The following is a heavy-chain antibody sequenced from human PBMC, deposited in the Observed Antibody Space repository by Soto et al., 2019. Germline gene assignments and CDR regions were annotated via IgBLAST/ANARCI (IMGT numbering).Heavy chain of an antibody. V-gene: IGHV5-51*01. CDR3: ARLWLSNYYYYGMDV. CDR1: GYSFTSYW. Sequence: GESLKISCKGSGYSFTSYWIGWVRQVPGKGLEWMGIIYPGDSDTRYSPSFQGQVTISADKSISTAYLQWSSLKASDTAMYYCARLWLSNYYYYGMDVWGQGTTVTVSS. CDR2: IYPGDSDT. J-gene: IGHJ6*02. D-gene: IGHD3-10*01.